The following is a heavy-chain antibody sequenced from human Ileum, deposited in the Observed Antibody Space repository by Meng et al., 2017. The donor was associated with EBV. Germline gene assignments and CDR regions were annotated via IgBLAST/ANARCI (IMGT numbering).Heavy chain of an antibody. D-gene: IGHD1-14*01. V-gene: IGHV4-39*01. CDR2: VVYSGTT. J-gene: IGHJ4*02. CDR1: GGSISSSSYY. Sequence: QRRPQDAGPGLVKPSETLSRTCTGSGGSISSSSYYWAWIRQPPGEGLEWIGSVVYSGTTYYTSSLKSRVSISVDTSKNQFSLKLSSVTAADTAVYYCARHHHSPTFDYWGQGTLVTVSS. CDR3: ARHHHSPTFDY.